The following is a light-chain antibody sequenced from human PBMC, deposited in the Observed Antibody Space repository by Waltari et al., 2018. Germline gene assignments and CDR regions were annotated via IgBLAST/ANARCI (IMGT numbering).Light chain of an antibody. V-gene: IGKV3-11*01. CDR3: QQRTNWPFT. CDR1: QSVSSY. CDR2: DAS. Sequence: DIVLTQSPATLSLSPGERATLSCRASQSVSSYLAWFQQKPGQAPRLLIYDASNRATGSPARFSGSGSGTDFTLTISSLEPEDFAVYYCQQRTNWPFTFGGGTKVEIK. J-gene: IGKJ4*01.